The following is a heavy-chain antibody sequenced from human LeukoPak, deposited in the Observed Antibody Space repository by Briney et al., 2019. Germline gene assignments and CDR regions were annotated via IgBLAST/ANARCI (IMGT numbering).Heavy chain of an antibody. Sequence: PGGPLRHFCAPSGFNVSSSYMTGARPAPGRGVEWGAFIYSGGATSYADSVKGRFTISRDNDKNTLYLQVNSLRAEDTAVYYCARSFGEGKYLFSFDSWGQGTLVTVSS. CDR3: ARSFGEGKYLFSFDS. D-gene: IGHD2/OR15-2a*01. V-gene: IGHV3-53*01. CDR1: GFNVSSSY. J-gene: IGHJ4*02. CDR2: IYSGGAT.